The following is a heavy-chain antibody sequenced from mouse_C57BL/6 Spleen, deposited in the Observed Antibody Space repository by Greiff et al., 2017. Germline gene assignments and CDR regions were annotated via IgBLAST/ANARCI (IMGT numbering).Heavy chain of an antibody. V-gene: IGHV5-6*01. Sequence: EVQGVESGGDLVKPGGSLKLSCAASGFTFSSYGMSWVRQTPDKRLEWVATISSGGSYTYYPDSVKGRFTISRDNAKNTLYLQMSSLKSEDTAMYYCARQTIVTLDYWGQGTTLTVSS. D-gene: IGHD2-5*01. CDR1: GFTFSSYG. J-gene: IGHJ2*01. CDR3: ARQTIVTLDY. CDR2: ISSGGSYT.